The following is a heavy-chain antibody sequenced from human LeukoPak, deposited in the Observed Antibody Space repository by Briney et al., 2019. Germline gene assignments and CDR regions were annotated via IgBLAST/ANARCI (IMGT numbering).Heavy chain of an antibody. D-gene: IGHD6-19*01. CDR3: ANDAGAWWLVRDYYYMDV. V-gene: IGHV3-23*01. CDR1: GLTFSSYG. Sequence: GGSLRLSCAASGLTFSSYGMSWVRQAPGKGLEWVSAISGSGGSTYYADSVKGRFTISRDNSKNTLYLQMNSLRAEDTAVYYCANDAGAWWLVRDYYYMDVWGKGTTVTVSS. CDR2: ISGSGGST. J-gene: IGHJ6*03.